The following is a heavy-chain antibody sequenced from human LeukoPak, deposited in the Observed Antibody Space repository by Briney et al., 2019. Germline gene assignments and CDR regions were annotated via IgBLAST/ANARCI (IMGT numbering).Heavy chain of an antibody. CDR3: ARDQASTFGGVTLDV. Sequence: GRSLRLSCAASGFTFSSYGMHWVRRAPGKGLEWVAVIWYDGSNKYYADSVKGRFTISRDNSKNTLYLQMNSLRAEDTAVYYCARDQASTFGGVTLDVWGQGTTVTVSS. D-gene: IGHD3-16*01. J-gene: IGHJ6*02. V-gene: IGHV3-33*01. CDR1: GFTFSSYG. CDR2: IWYDGSNK.